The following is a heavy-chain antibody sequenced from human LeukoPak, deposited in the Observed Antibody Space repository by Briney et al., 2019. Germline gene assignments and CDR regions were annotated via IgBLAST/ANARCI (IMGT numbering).Heavy chain of an antibody. CDR1: GFTFSSYG. D-gene: IGHD6-13*01. J-gene: IGHJ4*02. CDR3: AKTWQQLALDY. CDR2: ISYDGSNK. V-gene: IGHV3-30*18. Sequence: PGGSLRLSCAASGFTFSSYGMHWVRQAPGKGLEWVAVISYDGSNKYYADSVKGRFTISRDNSKNTLYLQMNSLRAEDTAVYYCAKTWQQLALDYWGQGTLVTVSS.